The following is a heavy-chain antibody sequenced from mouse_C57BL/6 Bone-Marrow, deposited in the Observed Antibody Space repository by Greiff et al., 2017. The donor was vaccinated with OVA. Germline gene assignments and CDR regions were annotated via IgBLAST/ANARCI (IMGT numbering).Heavy chain of an antibody. CDR3: ARRERRESAHYFDY. J-gene: IGHJ2*01. V-gene: IGHV1-55*01. CDR1: GYTFTSYW. CDR2: IYPGSGST. D-gene: IGHD6-1*01. Sequence: QVQLQQPGAELVKPGASVKMSCKASGYTFTSYWITWVKQRPGQGLEWIGDIYPGSGSTNYNEKFKSKATLTVDTSSSTAYMQLSSLTSEDSAVYYCARRERRESAHYFDYWGQGTTLTVSS.